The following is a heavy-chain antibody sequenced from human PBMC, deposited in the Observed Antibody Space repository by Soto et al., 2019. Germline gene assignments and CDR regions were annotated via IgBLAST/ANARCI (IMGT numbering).Heavy chain of an antibody. CDR2: IYYSGST. CDR3: ARDIGTYYYDSSGYYYENWFDP. CDR1: GGSISSGGYY. V-gene: IGHV4-31*03. Sequence: ASETLSLTCTVSGGSISSGGYYWSWIRQHPGKGLEWIGYIYYSGSTYYNPSLKSRVTIPVDTSKNQFSLKLSSVTAADTAVYYCARDIGTYYYDSSGYYYENWFDPWGQGTLVTVSS. D-gene: IGHD3-22*01. J-gene: IGHJ5*02.